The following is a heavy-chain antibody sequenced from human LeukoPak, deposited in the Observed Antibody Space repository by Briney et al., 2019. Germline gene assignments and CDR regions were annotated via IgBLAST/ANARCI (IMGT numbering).Heavy chain of an antibody. CDR3: ARARLSIVRGITNFDY. Sequence: ETLSLTCTVSGGSISSNTYYWGWIRQPPGKGLEWIGSINYSGSTFYNPSLKSRVTISVDTSKNQFSLILSSVTAADTAVYFCARARLSIVRGITNFDYWGQGTVVTVSS. CDR1: GGSISSNTYY. D-gene: IGHD3-10*01. J-gene: IGHJ4*02. V-gene: IGHV4-39*01. CDR2: INYSGST.